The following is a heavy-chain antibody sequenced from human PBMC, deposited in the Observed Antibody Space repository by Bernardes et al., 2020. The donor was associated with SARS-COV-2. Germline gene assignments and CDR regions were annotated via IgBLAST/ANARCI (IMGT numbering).Heavy chain of an antibody. D-gene: IGHD3-3*01. CDR3: AKDAATDDFWSGDFGNYFPMYS. CDR1: GRTISRYA. CDR2: IVDSGDTD. V-gene: IGHV3-23*01. J-gene: IGHJ6*02. Sequence: AETLSLSRSASGRTISRYALSWIRQAPGKGLQWISSIVDSGDTDFYADSVKGRFTISRDNSNNNLFMQMSGLTADDTAVYFCAKDAATDDFWSGDFGNYFPMYSWVQGIALTVPS.